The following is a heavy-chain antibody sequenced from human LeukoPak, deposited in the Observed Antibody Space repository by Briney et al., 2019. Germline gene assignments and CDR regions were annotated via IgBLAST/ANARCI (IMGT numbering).Heavy chain of an antibody. J-gene: IGHJ6*02. Sequence: ASVTVSCKASGYTFTGHYMHWVRQAPGQGLEWMGWINPKSGGTNYAQKFQGWVTMTRDTSISTAYMELSRLRSDDTAVYYCARDIDGMDVWGQGTTVTVSS. D-gene: IGHD3-16*02. CDR1: GYTFTGHY. CDR3: ARDIDGMDV. CDR2: INPKSGGT. V-gene: IGHV1-2*04.